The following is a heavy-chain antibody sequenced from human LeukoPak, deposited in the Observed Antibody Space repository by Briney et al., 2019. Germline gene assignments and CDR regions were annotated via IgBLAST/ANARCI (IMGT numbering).Heavy chain of an antibody. CDR1: GFTFSSYA. V-gene: IGHV3-30-3*01. CDR2: ISYDGSNK. Sequence: GGSLRLSCAASGFTFSSYAMHWVRQAPGKGLEWVAVISYDGSNKYYADSVKGRFTISRDNFKNTLYLQMNSLRAEDTAVYYCAKATGIAAAFWDWGQGTLVTVSS. CDR3: AKATGIAAAFWD. D-gene: IGHD6-13*01. J-gene: IGHJ4*02.